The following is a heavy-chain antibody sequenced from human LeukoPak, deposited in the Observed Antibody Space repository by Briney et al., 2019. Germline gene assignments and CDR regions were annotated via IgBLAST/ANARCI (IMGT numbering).Heavy chain of an antibody. CDR2: ISGSGGGT. D-gene: IGHD2-2*01. Sequence: GGSLRLCCAVSGLTFSSYAMSWVRQAAGKGLEWVSAISGSGGGTYYADSVKGRFAISRDNSKNTLYLQLNSLRAEDTAVYYCAKGGKSGYALVALFDCWGQGTLVTVSS. CDR3: AKGGKSGYALVALFDC. CDR1: GLTFSSYA. V-gene: IGHV3-23*01. J-gene: IGHJ4*02.